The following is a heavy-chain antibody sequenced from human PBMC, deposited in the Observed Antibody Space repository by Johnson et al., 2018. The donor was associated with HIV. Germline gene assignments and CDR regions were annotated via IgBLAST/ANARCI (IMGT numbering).Heavy chain of an antibody. Sequence: VQLVESGGGLVQPGGSLRLSCAASGFTVSSNYMSWVRQAPGKGLEWVSVIYSGGSTYYADSVKGRFTISRDNSKNTLYLQMNSLGAEDTAVYYCARDRGQWLLGMSDAFDIWGQGTMVTVSS. CDR3: ARDRGQWLLGMSDAFDI. D-gene: IGHD3-22*01. V-gene: IGHV3-66*01. CDR2: IYSGGST. CDR1: GFTVSSNY. J-gene: IGHJ3*02.